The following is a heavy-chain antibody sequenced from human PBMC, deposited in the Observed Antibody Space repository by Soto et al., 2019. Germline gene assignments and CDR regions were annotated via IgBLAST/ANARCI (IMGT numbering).Heavy chain of an antibody. J-gene: IGHJ6*02. CDR3: AKGRSYYYYYGVDV. V-gene: IGHV3-23*01. CDR2: IDSGGST. Sequence: PGGSLRLSCAASGFTFSDYAMSWVRQAPGKGLEWVSAIDSGGSTYYADSVKGRFTISRDNSKSTLYLQMNSLRAEDTALYYCAKGRSYYYYYGVDVWGQGTTVTVSS. CDR1: GFTFSDYA.